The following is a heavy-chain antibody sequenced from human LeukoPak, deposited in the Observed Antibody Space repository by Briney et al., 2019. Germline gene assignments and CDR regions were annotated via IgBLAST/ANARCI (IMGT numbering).Heavy chain of an antibody. J-gene: IGHJ4*02. CDR1: GYSFTNSW. CDR3: ARQLLDGTPSDY. V-gene: IGHV5-51*01. Sequence: GESLKISCKGSGYSFTNSWIAWVRQMPGKGLEWMGIIYPGDSDTRYSPSFQGQVTISADKSISTAYLQWSSLKASDTAVYYCARQLLDGTPSDYWGQGTLVTVSS. CDR2: IYPGDSDT. D-gene: IGHD3/OR15-3a*01.